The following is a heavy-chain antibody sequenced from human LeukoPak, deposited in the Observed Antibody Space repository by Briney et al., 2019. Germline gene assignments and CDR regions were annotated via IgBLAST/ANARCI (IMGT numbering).Heavy chain of an antibody. CDR1: GYTFTSYY. J-gene: IGHJ6*03. Sequence: ASVKVSCKASGYTFTSYYMHWVRQAPGQGLEWMGIINPSGGSTSYAQKFQGRVTMTRDMSTSTVYMELSSLRSEDTAVYYCARGLQRGELLYGDYYYYMDVWGKGTTVTVSS. CDR3: ARGLQRGELLYGDYYYYMDV. D-gene: IGHD1-26*01. CDR2: INPSGGST. V-gene: IGHV1-46*01.